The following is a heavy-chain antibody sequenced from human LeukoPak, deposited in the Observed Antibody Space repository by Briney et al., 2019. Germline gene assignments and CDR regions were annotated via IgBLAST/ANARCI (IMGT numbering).Heavy chain of an antibody. CDR2: IIPIFGTA. D-gene: IGHD5-18*01. V-gene: IGHV1-69*13. CDR3: ASGTAGGYSYGSFDY. J-gene: IGHJ4*02. CDR1: GGTFSSYA. Sequence: GASVKVSCTASGGTFSSYAISWVRQAPGQGLEWMGGIIPIFGTANYAQKFQGRVTITADESTSTAYMELSSLRSEDTAVYYCASGTAGGYSYGSFDYWGQGTLVTVSS.